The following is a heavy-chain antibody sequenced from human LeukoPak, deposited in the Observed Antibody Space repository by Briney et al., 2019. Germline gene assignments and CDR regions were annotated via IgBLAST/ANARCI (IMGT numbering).Heavy chain of an antibody. CDR2: IYYSGST. Sequence: SETLSLTCTVSGGSISSYYWSWIRQPPGKGLEWIGYIYYSGSTNYNPSLKSRVTISVDTSKNQFSLKLSSVTAADTAVYYCAKESVVPAAMPVWGQGTLVTVSS. J-gene: IGHJ4*02. CDR1: GGSISSYY. D-gene: IGHD2-2*01. V-gene: IGHV4-59*01. CDR3: AKESVVPAAMPV.